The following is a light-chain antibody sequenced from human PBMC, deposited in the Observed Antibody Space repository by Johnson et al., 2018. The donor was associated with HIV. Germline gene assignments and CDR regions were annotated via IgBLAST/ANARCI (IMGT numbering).Light chain of an antibody. CDR3: ATWDSSMTDGGV. Sequence: QSVLTQPPSVSAAPGQKVDISCSGSSSNIGGDYVSWYQQLPGTAPKLLIYKNDKRPSGIPDRFSGSKSGTSATLDITGLQTGDEAEYYCATWDSSMTDGGVFGTGTKVTVL. J-gene: IGLJ1*01. CDR2: KND. V-gene: IGLV1-51*02. CDR1: SSNIGGDY.